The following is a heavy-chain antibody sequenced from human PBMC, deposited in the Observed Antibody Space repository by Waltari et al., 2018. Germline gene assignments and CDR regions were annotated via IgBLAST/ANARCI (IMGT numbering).Heavy chain of an antibody. D-gene: IGHD3-22*01. J-gene: IGHJ3*01. V-gene: IGHV3-74*01. CDR1: GFTFSSFW. Sequence: EVQLVESGGNLVQPGGSLRLSCAASGFTFSSFWMHWARYGAGKGPVWVSRISPDGTTTNYADSVKGRFTISRDNAKNTVYLQMDSLRADDTAVYYCAHLLVIATFDTSDVWGQGTTVTVSS. CDR2: ISPDGTTT. CDR3: AHLLVIATFDTSDV.